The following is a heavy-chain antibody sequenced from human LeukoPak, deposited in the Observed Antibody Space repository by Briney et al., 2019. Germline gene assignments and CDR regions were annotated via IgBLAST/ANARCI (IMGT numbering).Heavy chain of an antibody. D-gene: IGHD2-2*01. CDR2: IKQDGSEK. CDR3: ARDWSKYCSSTSCYPAAAFDI. V-gene: IGHV3-7*01. Sequence: GGSLRLSCAASGFTFSSYWMSWVRQAPGKGLEWVANIKQDGSEKYYVDSVKGRFTISRDNAKSSLYLQMNSLRAEDTAVYYCARDWSKYCSSTSCYPAAAFDIWGQGTMVTVSS. CDR1: GFTFSSYW. J-gene: IGHJ3*02.